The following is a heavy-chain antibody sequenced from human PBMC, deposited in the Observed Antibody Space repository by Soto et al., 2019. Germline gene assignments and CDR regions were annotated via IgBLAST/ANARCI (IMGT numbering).Heavy chain of an antibody. Sequence: QVQLVESGGGVVQPGRSLRLSCAASGFTFSNYGMHWVRQAPGKGLEWVAVISYDGNNKYYADSVKGRFTISRDNSNNTLSLQMNSLRAGDTAVYDCAKSAYNWNDGFFDFGGQGTLVTVSS. D-gene: IGHD1-1*01. J-gene: IGHJ4*02. CDR3: AKSAYNWNDGFFDF. V-gene: IGHV3-30*18. CDR2: ISYDGNNK. CDR1: GFTFSNYG.